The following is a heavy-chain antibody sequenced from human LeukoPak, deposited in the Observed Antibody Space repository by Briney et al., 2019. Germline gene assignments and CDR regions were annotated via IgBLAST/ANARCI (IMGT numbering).Heavy chain of an antibody. CDR2: ISGSGGST. V-gene: IGHV3-23*01. J-gene: IGHJ4*02. Sequence: GGSLRLSCAASGLTFSSYAMSWVRQAPGKGLEWVSAISGSGGSTYYADSVKGRFTISRDNSKNTLYLQMNSLRAEDTAVYYCANDLKLELKLLWFGELMSHWGQGTLVTVSS. CDR3: ANDLKLELKLLWFGELMSH. D-gene: IGHD3-10*01. CDR1: GLTFSSYA.